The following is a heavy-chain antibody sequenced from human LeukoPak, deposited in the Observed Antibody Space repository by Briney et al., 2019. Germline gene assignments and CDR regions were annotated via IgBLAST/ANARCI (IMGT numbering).Heavy chain of an antibody. V-gene: IGHV3-33*01. Sequence: GGSLRLSCAASGFTFSTYVIHWVRQAPGKGLEWVALIWHDGSNKYYGDSVKDRFTISRDNSKNTLYLQINSQRAEDTAVYYCARQPSFCSGGSCYDYWGQGSLVIVSS. CDR3: ARQPSFCSGGSCYDY. J-gene: IGHJ4*02. CDR2: IWHDGSNK. CDR1: GFTFSTYV. D-gene: IGHD2-15*01.